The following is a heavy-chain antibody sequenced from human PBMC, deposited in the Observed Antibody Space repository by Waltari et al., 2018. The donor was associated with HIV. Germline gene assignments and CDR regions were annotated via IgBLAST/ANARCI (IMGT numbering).Heavy chain of an antibody. CDR3: ARGRPRGAALVYYGMDV. V-gene: IGHV3-11*01. CDR1: CFTFSDYY. Sequence: QVHLVESGGGLVKPGGSLRLSCAASCFTFSDYYMTLIRQAPVEVRGGVSYISGSGNTIYYGDCVKGRFTISRDNAKHALFLQMNSLRAEDTAVYYCARGRPRGAALVYYGMDVWGQGTTVTVSS. J-gene: IGHJ6*02. CDR2: ISGSGNTI. D-gene: IGHD6-13*01.